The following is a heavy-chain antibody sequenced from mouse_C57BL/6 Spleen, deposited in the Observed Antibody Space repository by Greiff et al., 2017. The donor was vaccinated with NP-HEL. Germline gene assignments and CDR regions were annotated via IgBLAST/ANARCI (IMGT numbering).Heavy chain of an antibody. CDR3: TRWLEGY. CDR1: GYTFTDYE. D-gene: IGHD2-2*01. Sequence: QVQLKQSGAELVRPGASVTLSCKASGYTFTDYEMHWVKQTPVHGLEWIGAIDPETGGTAYNQKFKGKAILTADKSSSTAYMELRSLTSEDSAVYYCTRWLEGYWGQGTTLTVSS. CDR2: IDPETGGT. J-gene: IGHJ2*01. V-gene: IGHV1-15*01.